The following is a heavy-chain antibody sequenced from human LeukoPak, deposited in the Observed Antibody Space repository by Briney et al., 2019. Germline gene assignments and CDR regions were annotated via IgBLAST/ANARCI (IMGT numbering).Heavy chain of an antibody. CDR1: GFTFRDYA. D-gene: IGHD1-1*01. CDR3: ARIWSARDWFDP. Sequence: GGSLRLSCAASGFTFRDYAMTWIRQAPGKGLEWISYIKKRSAATYYADSVAGRFVISRDDAKNSLNLHLTNLRVEDTATYFCARIWSARDWFDPWGQGT. J-gene: IGHJ5*02. V-gene: IGHV3-11*01. CDR2: IKKRSAAT.